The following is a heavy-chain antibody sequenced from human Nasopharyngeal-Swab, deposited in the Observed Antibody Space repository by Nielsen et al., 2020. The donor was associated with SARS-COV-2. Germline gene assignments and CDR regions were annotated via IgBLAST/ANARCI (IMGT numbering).Heavy chain of an antibody. V-gene: IGHV3-53*01. D-gene: IGHD5-12*01. J-gene: IGHJ4*02. CDR2: IYSGGST. CDR3: ARDSVSGYGHGY. Sequence: WMGQRPGKGLEWVSVIYSGGSTYYADSVKGRFTISRDNSKNTLYLQMNSLRAEDTAVYYCARDSVSGYGHGYWGQGTLVTVSS.